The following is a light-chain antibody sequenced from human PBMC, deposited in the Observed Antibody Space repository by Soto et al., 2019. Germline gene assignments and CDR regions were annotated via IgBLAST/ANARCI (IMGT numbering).Light chain of an antibody. V-gene: IGKV1-39*01. CDR2: AAS. CDR3: QQSYCTPPT. J-gene: IGKJ1*01. Sequence: DIQITQYPSSLSASVGDRVTITCRSSQSISSYLNWYQQKPGKAPKLLIYAASSLQSGVPSRFSGSGSGTDFTLTISSLQPEDFTTYYCQQSYCTPPTFGQGTKV. CDR1: QSISSY.